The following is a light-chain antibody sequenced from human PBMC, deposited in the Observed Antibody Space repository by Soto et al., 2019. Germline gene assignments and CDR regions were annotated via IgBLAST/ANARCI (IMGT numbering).Light chain of an antibody. V-gene: IGLV2-14*03. J-gene: IGLJ1*01. Sequence: QSALTQPASVSGSPGQSITISCIGTSSDVGAFNYVSWYQHHPGKAPKPIIYDVTDRPSGVSTRFSASKSGNTASLTISGLQAEDEADYYCSSYTTRNTEVFGTGTKLTVL. CDR1: SSDVGAFNY. CDR3: SSYTTRNTEV. CDR2: DVT.